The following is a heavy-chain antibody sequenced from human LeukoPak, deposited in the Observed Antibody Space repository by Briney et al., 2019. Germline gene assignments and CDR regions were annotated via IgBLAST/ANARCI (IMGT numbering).Heavy chain of an antibody. D-gene: IGHD6-19*01. V-gene: IGHV3-7*02. Sequence: PGRSLRLSCAASGFTFSSYGMHWVRQAPGKGLEWVANIKQDGSEKYYVDSVKGRFTISRDNAKNSLYLQMNSLRAEDTAVYYCASYYSSGLAVDDYWGQGTLVTVSS. CDR2: IKQDGSEK. J-gene: IGHJ4*02. CDR1: GFTFSSYG. CDR3: ASYYSSGLAVDDY.